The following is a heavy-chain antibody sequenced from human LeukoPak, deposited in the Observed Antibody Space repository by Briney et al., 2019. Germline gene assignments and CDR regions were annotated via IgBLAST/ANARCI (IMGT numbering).Heavy chain of an antibody. CDR1: GFKIDDYY. V-gene: IGHV3-11*01. D-gene: IGHD2-2*01. J-gene: IGHJ4*02. CDR2: ISLSGGTI. Sequence: GGSLRLSCAASGFKIDDYYMSWIRQAPGKGLEWVSHISLSGGTIHYADSVKGRFTVSRDNAKNSLYLQMNSLRAEDTAVYYCARDFPTITSWYYFDSWGQGALVVVSS. CDR3: ARDFPTITSWYYFDS.